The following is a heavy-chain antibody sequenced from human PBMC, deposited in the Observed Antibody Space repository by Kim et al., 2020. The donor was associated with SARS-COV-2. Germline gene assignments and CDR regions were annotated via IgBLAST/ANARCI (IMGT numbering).Heavy chain of an antibody. CDR1: GFTFSSYA. D-gene: IGHD2-2*01. CDR2: ISYDGSNK. J-gene: IGHJ4*02. Sequence: GGSLRLSCAASGFTFSSYAMHWVRQAPGKGLEWVAVISYDGSNKYYADSVKGRFTISRDNSKNTLYLQMNSLRAGDTAVYYCARVGTYQLLSGEFDYWGQGTLVTVSS. CDR3: ARVGTYQLLSGEFDY. V-gene: IGHV3-30-3*01.